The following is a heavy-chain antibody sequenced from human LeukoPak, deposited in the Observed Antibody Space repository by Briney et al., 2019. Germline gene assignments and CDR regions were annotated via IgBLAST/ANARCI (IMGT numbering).Heavy chain of an antibody. CDR2: ISYDGSNK. V-gene: IGHV3-30-3*01. CDR3: ARDTVVAERYDI. D-gene: IGHD2-21*01. Sequence: GGSLRLSCAASGFTLSSYAMHWVRQAPGKGLEWVAVISYDGSNKYYADSVKGRFTISRDNSKNTLYLQMNSLRAEDTAVYYCARDTVVAERYDIWGQGTMVTVSS. CDR1: GFTLSSYA. J-gene: IGHJ3*02.